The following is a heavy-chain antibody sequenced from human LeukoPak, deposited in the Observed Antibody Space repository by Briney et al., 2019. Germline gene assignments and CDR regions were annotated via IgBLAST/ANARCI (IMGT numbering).Heavy chain of an antibody. CDR2: IYTSGST. V-gene: IGHV4-4*07. Sequence: SETLSLTCAVYGGSFSGYYWSWIRQPAGKGLEWIGRIYTSGSTNYNPSLKGRVTMSVDTSKNQFSLKLSSVTAADTAVYYCARETLCGSCYSGDAFDIWGQGTMVTVSS. CDR1: GGSFSGYY. CDR3: ARETLCGSCYSGDAFDI. D-gene: IGHD2-15*01. J-gene: IGHJ3*02.